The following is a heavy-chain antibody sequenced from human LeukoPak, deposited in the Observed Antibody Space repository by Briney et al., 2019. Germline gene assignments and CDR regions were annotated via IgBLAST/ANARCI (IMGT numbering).Heavy chain of an antibody. D-gene: IGHD3-10*01. Sequence: GVPLRLSCAASGFTFSSYSMNWVRQAPGKGLEWVSSISSSSSYIYYADSVKGRFTISRDNAKDSLYLQMNSLRAEDTAVNYCARTYYGSGSYPFDYWGQGTLVTVSS. CDR2: ISSSSSYI. CDR1: GFTFSSYS. CDR3: ARTYYGSGSYPFDY. V-gene: IGHV3-21*01. J-gene: IGHJ4*02.